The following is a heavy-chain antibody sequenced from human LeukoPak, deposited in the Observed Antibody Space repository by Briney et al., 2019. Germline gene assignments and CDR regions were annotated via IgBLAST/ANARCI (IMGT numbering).Heavy chain of an antibody. D-gene: IGHD5-24*01. Sequence: PSETLSLSCGVYGGSFSGYYWSWIRQPPGKGLEWIGEINPRGSTNYNPSLKSRVTLSPDTSKNHFSLTLNSVTAADTAVYYCARRRLGYYFDYWGQGTLVTVSS. V-gene: IGHV4-34*01. J-gene: IGHJ4*02. CDR3: ARRRLGYYFDY. CDR1: GGSFSGYY. CDR2: INPRGST.